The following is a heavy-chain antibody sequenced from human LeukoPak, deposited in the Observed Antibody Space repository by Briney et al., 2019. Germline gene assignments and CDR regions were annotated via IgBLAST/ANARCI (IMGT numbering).Heavy chain of an antibody. CDR2: ISAYNGNT. V-gene: IGHV1-18*01. Sequence: GASVKVSCKASGYTFTSYGISWVRQAPGQGLEWMGWISAYNGNTNYAQKLQGRVTMTTDTSTSTAYMELRSLRSDDTAVYYCARSNLNYDSSGYYYWGQGTLVTVSS. J-gene: IGHJ4*02. D-gene: IGHD3-22*01. CDR1: GYTFTSYG. CDR3: ARSNLNYDSSGYYY.